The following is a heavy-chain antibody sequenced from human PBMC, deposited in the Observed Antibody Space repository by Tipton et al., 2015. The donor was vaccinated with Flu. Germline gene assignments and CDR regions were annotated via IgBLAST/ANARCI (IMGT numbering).Heavy chain of an antibody. V-gene: IGHV4-59*08. CDR1: GGSISSYY. CDR2: IFYSGST. J-gene: IGHJ3*02. CDR3: ARHNGEVAFDI. D-gene: IGHD4-17*01. Sequence: TLSLTCTVSGGSISSYYWSWIRQPPGKGLEWIGYIFYSGSTNYNPSLKSRVTISVDTSRTQFSLRLSSVTAADTAVYYRARHNGEVAFDIWGQGTRVLVSS.